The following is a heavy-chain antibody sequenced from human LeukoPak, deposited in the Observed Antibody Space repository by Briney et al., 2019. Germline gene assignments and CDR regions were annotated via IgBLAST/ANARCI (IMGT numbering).Heavy chain of an antibody. J-gene: IGHJ4*02. CDR3: AKAGDYDYIWGSYRIFDY. V-gene: IGHV3-23*01. Sequence: GGSLRLSCAASGFTFSSYAMSWVRQAPGKGLEWVSAISGSGGSTYYADSVKGRSTISRDNSKNTLYLQMNSLRAEDTAVYYCAKAGDYDYIWGSYRIFDYWGQGTLVTVSS. D-gene: IGHD3-16*02. CDR1: GFTFSSYA. CDR2: ISGSGGST.